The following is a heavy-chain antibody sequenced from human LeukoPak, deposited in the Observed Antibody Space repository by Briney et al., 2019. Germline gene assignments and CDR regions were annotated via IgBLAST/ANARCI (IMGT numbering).Heavy chain of an antibody. CDR1: GYSISSGYY. V-gene: IGHV4-38-2*02. D-gene: IGHD5-12*01. Sequence: SETLSLTCTVSGYSISSGYYWGWIRQPPGKGLEWIGSIYHSGSTYYNPSLKSRVTISVDTSKNQFSLKLSSVTAADTAVYYCARGPWIYNWFDPWGQGTLVTVSS. J-gene: IGHJ5*02. CDR3: ARGPWIYNWFDP. CDR2: IYHSGST.